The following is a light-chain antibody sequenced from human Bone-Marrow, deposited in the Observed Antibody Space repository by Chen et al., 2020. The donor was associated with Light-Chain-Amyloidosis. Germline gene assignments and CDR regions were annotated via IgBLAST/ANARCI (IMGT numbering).Light chain of an antibody. V-gene: IGKV2-30*02. CDR3: MQGTHWPPYT. J-gene: IGKJ2*01. CDR1: PGPVHRDGNTY. CDR2: AVS. Sequence: DVVMTQCPLSLPVTLRQPALNSCRSCPGPVHRDGNTYLIWFQQRPGQSPRRLIYAVSKRDSGVPDRFSGSGAGTDFTLKISRVEAEDVGLYYCMQGTHWPPYTFGQGTKLEIK.